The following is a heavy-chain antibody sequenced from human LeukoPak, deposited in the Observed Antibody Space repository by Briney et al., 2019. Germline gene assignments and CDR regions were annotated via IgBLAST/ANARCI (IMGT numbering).Heavy chain of an antibody. J-gene: IGHJ6*02. Sequence: PSETLSLTCTVSGGSISSYYWSWIRQPPGKGLEWIGYIYSSGSTNYNPPLKSRVTISVATSKNQFSLKVSSVTAADTAVYYCARHFYGSGSYRAYGMDVWGQGTTVTVSS. D-gene: IGHD3-10*01. CDR2: IYSSGST. V-gene: IGHV4-59*08. CDR1: GGSISSYY. CDR3: ARHFYGSGSYRAYGMDV.